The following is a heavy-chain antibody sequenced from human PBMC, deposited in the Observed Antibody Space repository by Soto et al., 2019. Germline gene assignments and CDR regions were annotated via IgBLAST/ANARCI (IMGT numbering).Heavy chain of an antibody. CDR1: GGPFTSFD. CDR2: IIPIFERT. CDR3: AVGLSGSYYQNGMDV. V-gene: IGHV1-69*06. Sequence: VELVQSGSEVKKPGSSVKVSCKTSGGPFTSFDVKWVRQAPGQGLEWMGDIIPIFERTNYAQKFQGRVTITADMATTTAYMELGSLRSDDTAVYFCAVGLSGSYYQNGMDVWGLGTTVIVS. D-gene: IGHD1-26*01. J-gene: IGHJ6*02.